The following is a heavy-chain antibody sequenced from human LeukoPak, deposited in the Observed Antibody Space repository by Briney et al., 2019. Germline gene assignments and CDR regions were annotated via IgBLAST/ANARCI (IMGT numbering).Heavy chain of an antibody. CDR2: INHSGST. Sequence: PSETLSLTCAVYGGSFSGYYWSWIRQPPGKGLEWIGEINHSGSTNYNPSLKSRVTISVDTSKNQFSLKLSSVTAADTAVYYCARIIPLEGRRYTPLDYWGQGTLVTVSS. CDR3: ARIIPLEGRRYTPLDY. J-gene: IGHJ4*02. CDR1: GGSFSGYY. D-gene: IGHD1-1*01. V-gene: IGHV4-34*01.